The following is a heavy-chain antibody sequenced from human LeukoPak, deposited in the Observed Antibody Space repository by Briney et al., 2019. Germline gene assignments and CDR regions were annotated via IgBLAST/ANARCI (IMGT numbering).Heavy chain of an antibody. CDR1: GFSFSSFA. J-gene: IGHJ5*02. V-gene: IGHV3-23*01. CDR3: ARERFLTDSSSWYNWFDP. CDR2: ITNSGGST. D-gene: IGHD6-13*01. Sequence: PGGSLRLSCAASGFSFSSFAMNWGRQAPGKGLEWVSAITNSGGSTYYADSVKGRFTISRDNSKNTLYLQMNSLRAEDTAVYYCARERFLTDSSSWYNWFDPWGQGTLVTVSS.